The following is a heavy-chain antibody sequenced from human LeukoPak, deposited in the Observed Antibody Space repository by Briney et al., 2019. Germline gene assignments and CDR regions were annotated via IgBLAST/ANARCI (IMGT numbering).Heavy chain of an antibody. Sequence: SVKVSCKASGGTFSSYAISWVRQAPGQGLEWMGGIIPIFGTANYAQKFQGRVTITADESTSTAYMELSSLRSEDTAVYYCARGSPPNYYDSSGPIVGWGQGTLVTVSS. CDR3: ARGSPPNYYDSSGPIVG. V-gene: IGHV1-69*13. CDR2: IIPIFGTA. D-gene: IGHD3-22*01. CDR1: GGTFSSYA. J-gene: IGHJ4*02.